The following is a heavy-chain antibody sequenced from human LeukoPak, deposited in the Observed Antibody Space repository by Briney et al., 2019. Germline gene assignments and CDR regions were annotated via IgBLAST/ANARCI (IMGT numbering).Heavy chain of an antibody. D-gene: IGHD3-3*01. V-gene: IGHV3-21*01. Sequence: AGGSLRLSCAASGFTFSSYSMNWVRQAPGKGLEWVSSISSSSSYIYYADSVKGRFTISRDNAKNSLYLQMNSLRAEDTAVYYCARAHLRFLEWFLYYFDYWGQGTLVTVSS. CDR3: ARAHLRFLEWFLYYFDY. J-gene: IGHJ4*02. CDR2: ISSSSSYI. CDR1: GFTFSSYS.